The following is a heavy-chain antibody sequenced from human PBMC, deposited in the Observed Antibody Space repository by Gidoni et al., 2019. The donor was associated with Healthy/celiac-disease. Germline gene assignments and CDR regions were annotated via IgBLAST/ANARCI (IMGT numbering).Heavy chain of an antibody. V-gene: IGHV3-23*01. Sequence: EVQLLESGGGLVQPGGSLRLSCAASGFTFSSYAMRWVRQAPGKGLEWVSAISGSGGSTDYANSVKGRFTSSRDNSKNTMYLQMNNLRAEDTAVYYGAKDRIAGAGSDAFDIWGQGTMVTVSS. CDR3: AKDRIAGAGSDAFDI. CDR1: GFTFSSYA. J-gene: IGHJ3*02. CDR2: ISGSGGST. D-gene: IGHD6-19*01.